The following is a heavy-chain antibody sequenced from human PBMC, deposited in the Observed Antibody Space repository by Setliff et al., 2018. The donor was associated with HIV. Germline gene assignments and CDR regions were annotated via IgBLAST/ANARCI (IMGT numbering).Heavy chain of an antibody. J-gene: IGHJ6*03. Sequence: PSETLSLTCTVSGGSISSYYWSWIRQPPGKGLEWIGYIYYSGSTNYNTSLKSRVTISVDTSKNQFSLKLSSVTAADTAVYYCARDHHGARRDYYYYYMDVWGKGTTVTVSS. CDR1: GGSISSYY. V-gene: IGHV4-59*01. CDR2: IYYSGST. CDR3: ARDHHGARRDYYYYYMDV.